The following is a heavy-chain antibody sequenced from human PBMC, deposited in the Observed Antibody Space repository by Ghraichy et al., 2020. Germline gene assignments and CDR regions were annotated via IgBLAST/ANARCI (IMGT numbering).Heavy chain of an antibody. CDR2: IIPIFGTA. CDR3: ARGRGGDTIFVFGVGYGMDV. V-gene: IGHV1-69*13. J-gene: IGHJ6*02. Sequence: SVKVSCKASGGTFSSYAISWVRQAPGQGLEWMGGIIPIFGTANYAQKFQGRVTITADESTSTAYMELSSLRSEDTAVYYCARGRGGDTIFVFGVGYGMDVWGQGTTVTVSS. D-gene: IGHD3-3*01. CDR1: GGTFSSYA.